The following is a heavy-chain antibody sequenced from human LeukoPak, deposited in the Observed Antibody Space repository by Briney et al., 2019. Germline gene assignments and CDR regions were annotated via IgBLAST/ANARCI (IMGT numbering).Heavy chain of an antibody. D-gene: IGHD3-22*01. CDR2: ISAYNGNT. Sequence: GASVKVSCKASGYTFTSYGISWVRQAPGQGLEWMGWISAYNGNTNYAQKFQGRVTMTRDTSISTAYMELSRLRSDDTAVYYCARDLPPGGYYDSSGYINWFDPWGQGTLVTVSS. V-gene: IGHV1-18*01. J-gene: IGHJ5*02. CDR1: GYTFTSYG. CDR3: ARDLPPGGYYDSSGYINWFDP.